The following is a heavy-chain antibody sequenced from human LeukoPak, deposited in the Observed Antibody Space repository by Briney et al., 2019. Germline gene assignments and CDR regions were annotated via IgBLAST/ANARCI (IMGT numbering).Heavy chain of an antibody. J-gene: IGHJ6*02. Sequence: PSETLSLTCTVSGGSISSYYWSWIRRPPGKGLEWVGYIYYSGSTNYNPSLKSRVTISVDTSKNQFSLKLSSVTAADTAVYYCARPRGYGGYYGMDVWGRGTTVTVSS. V-gene: IGHV4-59*01. CDR1: GGSISSYY. CDR3: ARPRGYGGYYGMDV. CDR2: IYYSGST. D-gene: IGHD6-25*01.